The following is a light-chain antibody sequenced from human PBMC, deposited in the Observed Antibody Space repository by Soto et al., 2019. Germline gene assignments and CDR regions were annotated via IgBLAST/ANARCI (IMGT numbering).Light chain of an antibody. CDR3: QQYNNWPQWT. J-gene: IGKJ1*01. V-gene: IGKV3-15*01. CDR1: QSVSRN. CDR2: AAS. Sequence: EIVMTQSPATLSVSPGERATLSCRARQSVSRNLAWYQQKPGQAPRLLIYAASTRATGIPARFSGSGSGTEFTLPISSLQFEDFAVYYCQQYNNWPQWTFGQGTKVDIK.